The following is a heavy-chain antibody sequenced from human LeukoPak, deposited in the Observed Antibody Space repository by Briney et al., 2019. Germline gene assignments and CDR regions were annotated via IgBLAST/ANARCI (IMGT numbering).Heavy chain of an antibody. CDR3: ARDRAYCGGDCYSEY. V-gene: IGHV3-48*01. Sequence: HPGGSLRLSCAASGFTFSSYSMNWVRQAPGKGLEWVSYISNSSSTIYYADSVKGRFTISRDNAKNSLYLQMNSLRAEDTAVYYCARDRAYCGGDCYSEYWGQGTLVTVSS. J-gene: IGHJ4*02. CDR1: GFTFSSYS. CDR2: ISNSSSTI. D-gene: IGHD2-21*01.